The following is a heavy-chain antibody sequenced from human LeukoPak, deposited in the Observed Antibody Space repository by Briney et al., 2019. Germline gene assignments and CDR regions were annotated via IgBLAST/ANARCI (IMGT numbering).Heavy chain of an antibody. CDR1: GGSISTNY. CDR2: IHNSGNT. J-gene: IGHJ4*02. D-gene: IGHD5-12*01. V-gene: IGHV4-59*01. CDR3: ARAVGDSGHGRYFDY. Sequence: PSETLSLTCTVSGGSISTNYWSWIRQPPGKGLEWIGYIHNSGNTNSNPSLKSRVTISVDTSKNQFSLRLNSVTAADTAVYYCARAVGDSGHGRYFDYWGQGTLVTVSS.